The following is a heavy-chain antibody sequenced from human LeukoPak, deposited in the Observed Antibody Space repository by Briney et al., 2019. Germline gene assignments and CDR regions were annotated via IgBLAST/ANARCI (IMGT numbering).Heavy chain of an antibody. CDR2: ISWNSGSI. D-gene: IGHD3-22*01. Sequence: PGGSLRLSCAASGFTFDDYAMHWVRQAPGKGLEWVSGISWNSGSIGYADSVKGRFTISRDNAKNSLYLQMNSLRAEDTALYYCAKAASHYYDGSRGGGAFDYWGQGTLVTVSS. CDR1: GFTFDDYA. CDR3: AKAASHYYDGSRGGGAFDY. J-gene: IGHJ4*02. V-gene: IGHV3-9*01.